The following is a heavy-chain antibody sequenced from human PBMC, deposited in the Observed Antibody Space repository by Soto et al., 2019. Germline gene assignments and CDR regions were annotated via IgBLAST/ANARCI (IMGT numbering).Heavy chain of an antibody. V-gene: IGHV4-61*01. J-gene: IGHJ4*02. CDR2: IYYSGST. CDR3: ARDPGWLQFGY. CDR1: GGSVSRGSYY. Sequence: SETLSLTCTVSGGSVSRGSYYWSWIRQPPGKGLEWIGYIYYSGSTNYNPSLKSRVTISVDTSKNQFSLKLSSVTAADTAVYYCARDPGWLQFGYWGQGTLVTVSS. D-gene: IGHD5-12*01.